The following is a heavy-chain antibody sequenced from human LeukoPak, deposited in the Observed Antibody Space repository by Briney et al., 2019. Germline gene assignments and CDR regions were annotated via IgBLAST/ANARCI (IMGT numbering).Heavy chain of an antibody. CDR1: GFTFSSYA. CDR2: IGGSGGST. Sequence: GGSLRLSCAASGFTFSSYAMSWVRQAPGKGLEWVSSIGGSGGSTYYADSVKGRFTISRDNAKNSLYLQMNSLRAEDTAVYYCAINFYDSSGYYPLDYWGQGTLVTVSS. V-gene: IGHV3-23*01. CDR3: AINFYDSSGYYPLDY. D-gene: IGHD3-22*01. J-gene: IGHJ4*02.